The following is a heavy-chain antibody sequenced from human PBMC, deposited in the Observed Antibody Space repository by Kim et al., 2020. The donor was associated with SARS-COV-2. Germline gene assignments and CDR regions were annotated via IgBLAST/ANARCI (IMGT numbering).Heavy chain of an antibody. CDR2: IYWGGDK. CDR1: GFSLTTTGVG. CDR3: VHRGPWVQFEY. J-gene: IGHJ4*02. V-gene: IGHV2-5*02. Sequence: SGPTLVNPSQTLTLTCSFSGFSLTTTGVGVGWIRQPPGKALEWLALIYWGGDKHYSPSLKSRLTITKDTSKNQVVLTMTKVDPVDTATYYCVHRGPWVQFEYWGQGTLVTVSS. D-gene: IGHD1-26*01.